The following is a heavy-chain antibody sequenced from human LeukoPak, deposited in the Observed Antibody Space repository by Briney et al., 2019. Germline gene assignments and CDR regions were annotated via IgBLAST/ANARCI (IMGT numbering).Heavy chain of an antibody. Sequence: GRSLRLSCAASGFTFSNYAMNWVRQAPGKGLEWVSTISGSGGTTYYADSVKGRFTISRDNSKSTLYLQMDRLRAEDTAVYYCVKARGPSTSSPWFDPWGQGTLVTVSS. J-gene: IGHJ5*02. CDR2: ISGSGGTT. CDR3: VKARGPSTSSPWFDP. CDR1: GFTFSNYA. V-gene: IGHV3-23*01. D-gene: IGHD6-6*01.